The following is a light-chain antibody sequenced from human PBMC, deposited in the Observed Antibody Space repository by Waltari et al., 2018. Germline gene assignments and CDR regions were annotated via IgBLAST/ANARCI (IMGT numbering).Light chain of an antibody. Sequence: IQMTQSPSSLSAAVGDRVTITCRASQRISGYLNWYQQKPGKAPQLLIYTASSLQSGVPSRFSGSGSGTDFTLTISSLQPEDFATYYCQQSYDSWTFGQGTKVEIK. J-gene: IGKJ1*01. CDR1: QRISGY. CDR3: QQSYDSWT. CDR2: TAS. V-gene: IGKV1-39*01.